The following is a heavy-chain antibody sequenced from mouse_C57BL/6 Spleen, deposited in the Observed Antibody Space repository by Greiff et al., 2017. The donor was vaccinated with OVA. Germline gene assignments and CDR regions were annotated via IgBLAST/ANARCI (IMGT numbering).Heavy chain of an antibody. CDR1: GFNIKDDY. V-gene: IGHV14-4*01. CDR3: TLLYDPFAY. J-gene: IGHJ3*01. Sequence: EVMLVESGAELVRPGASVKLSCTASGFNIKDDYMHWVKQRPEQGLEWIGWIDPENGDTEYASKFQGKATITADTSSNTAYLQLSSLTSEDTAVYYCTLLYDPFAYWGQGTLVTVSA. D-gene: IGHD2-3*01. CDR2: IDPENGDT.